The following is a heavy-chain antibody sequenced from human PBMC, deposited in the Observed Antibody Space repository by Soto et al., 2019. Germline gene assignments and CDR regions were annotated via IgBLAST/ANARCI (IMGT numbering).Heavy chain of an antibody. V-gene: IGHV4-31*03. D-gene: IGHD5-18*01. CDR2: IYYSGST. J-gene: IGHJ5*02. CDR3: GRAGSGVQLGS. CDR1: GGSISSGGYY. Sequence: QVQLQESGPGLVKPSQTLSLTCTVSGGSISSGGYYWSWIRQHPGMGLEWIGYIYYSGSTYYNPSLKSRVTMSVDTSKNESSPKLTSVAAGDTAVYSCGRAGSGVQLGSWGQETLVTVSS.